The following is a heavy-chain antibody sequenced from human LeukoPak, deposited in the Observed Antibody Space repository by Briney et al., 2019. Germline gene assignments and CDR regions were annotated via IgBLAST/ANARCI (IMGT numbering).Heavy chain of an antibody. CDR3: ARDLEAGGV. CDR2: IKSDGSST. D-gene: IGHD3-3*01. CDR1: GFTFSSYW. V-gene: IGHV3-74*03. Sequence: GGSLGLSCAASGFTFSSYWMHLVRQAPGKGLVWVSRIKSDGSSTTYADSVKGRFTISRDNAKNTLYLQMNSLRAEDTAVYYCARDLEAGGVWGQGTLVTVSS. J-gene: IGHJ4*02.